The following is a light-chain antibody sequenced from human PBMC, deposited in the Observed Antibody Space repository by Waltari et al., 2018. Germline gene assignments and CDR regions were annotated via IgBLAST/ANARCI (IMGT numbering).Light chain of an antibody. J-gene: IGKJ1*01. Sequence: EIVLTQYPGTLSLSPGERATLACRASQSVSRALAWYQQKPCQAPRLFIYGASNRATGIPDRFSGSGSGTDFSLTISRLDPEDVAVYYCQHYERLPATFGQGTKVEIK. CDR3: QHYERLPAT. V-gene: IGKV3-20*01. CDR2: GAS. CDR1: QSVSRA.